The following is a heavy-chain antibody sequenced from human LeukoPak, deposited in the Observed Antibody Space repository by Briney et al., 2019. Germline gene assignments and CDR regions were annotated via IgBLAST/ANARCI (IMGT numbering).Heavy chain of an antibody. J-gene: IGHJ4*02. CDR2: IYYSGST. CDR1: GGSISSSSYY. CDR3: ARGAALGIAVANFDY. Sequence: SETLSLTCTVSGGSISSSSYYWGWIRQPPGKGLEWIGSIYYSGSTYYNPSLKSRVTISVDTSKNQFSLKLSSVTAADTAVYYCARGAALGIAVANFDYWGQGTLVTVSS. V-gene: IGHV4-39*07. D-gene: IGHD6-19*01.